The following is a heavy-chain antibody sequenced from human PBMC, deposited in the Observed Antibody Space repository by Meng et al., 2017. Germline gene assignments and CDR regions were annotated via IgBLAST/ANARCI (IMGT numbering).Heavy chain of an antibody. Sequence: TLSPTRAVYVGSFSGYYLSWIRQPPGKGLEWIGEINHSGSTNYNPSPKSRVTISVDTSKNQFSLKLSSVTAADTAVCYCARRRRFIAAERSTEIDYWGQGTLVTVSS. V-gene: IGHV4-34*01. D-gene: IGHD6-13*01. J-gene: IGHJ4*02. CDR3: ARRRRFIAAERSTEIDY. CDR2: INHSGST. CDR1: VGSFSGYY.